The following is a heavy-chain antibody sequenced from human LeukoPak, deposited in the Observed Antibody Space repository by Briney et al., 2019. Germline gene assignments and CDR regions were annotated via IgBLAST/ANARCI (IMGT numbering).Heavy chain of an antibody. CDR2: ISYDGSNK. Sequence: GGSLRLSCAASGFTFSRYGMHWVRQAPGKGLECVAVISYDGSNKYYADSVKGRFTISRDNSKNTLYLQMNSLRAEDTAVYYCAKDRDWYYFDYWGQGTLVTVSS. D-gene: IGHD5-24*01. V-gene: IGHV3-30*18. CDR1: GFTFSRYG. J-gene: IGHJ4*02. CDR3: AKDRDWYYFDY.